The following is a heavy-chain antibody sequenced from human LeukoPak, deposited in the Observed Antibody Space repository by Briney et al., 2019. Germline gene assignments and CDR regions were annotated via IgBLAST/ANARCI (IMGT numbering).Heavy chain of an antibody. CDR3: AIDLDSSGSYDGVYS. Sequence: GGSLRLSCAASGFTFSKYPMNWVRQAPGKGLEWISTISVSEVTHYTDSVKGRFTISRDNSKSKVFLQMNSVRAEDTAVYYCAIDLDSSGSYDGVYSWGQGTLVTVSS. D-gene: IGHD3-22*01. V-gene: IGHV3-23*01. J-gene: IGHJ4*02. CDR1: GFTFSKYP. CDR2: ISVSEVT.